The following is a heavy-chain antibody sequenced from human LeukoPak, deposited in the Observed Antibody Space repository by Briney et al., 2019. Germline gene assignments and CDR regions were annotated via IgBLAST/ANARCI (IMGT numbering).Heavy chain of an antibody. D-gene: IGHD3-22*01. J-gene: IGHJ3*02. V-gene: IGHV1-18*01. CDR3: ASSMIVVVQYAFDI. CDR2: ISAYNGNT. CDR1: GYTFTSYG. Sequence: ATVKVSCKASGYTFTSYGISWVRQAPGQGLEWMGWISAYNGNTNYAQKLQGRVTMTTDTSTSTAYMELRSLRSDDTAVYYCASSMIVVVQYAFDIWGQGTMVTGSS.